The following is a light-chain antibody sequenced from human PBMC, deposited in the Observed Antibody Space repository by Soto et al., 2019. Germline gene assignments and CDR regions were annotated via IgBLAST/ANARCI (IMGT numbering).Light chain of an antibody. CDR2: DAS. Sequence: EIVLTHSPDTLSLSPGERATLSCRASLTVTNNYLAWYQQKAGQAPRLVIYDASTRATGIPDRFSASGSGTDFTLTISRLEPEDFGVYYCQQNKDWPGTFGQGTKVEIK. CDR3: QQNKDWPGT. J-gene: IGKJ1*01. CDR1: LTVTNNY. V-gene: IGKV3D-20*02.